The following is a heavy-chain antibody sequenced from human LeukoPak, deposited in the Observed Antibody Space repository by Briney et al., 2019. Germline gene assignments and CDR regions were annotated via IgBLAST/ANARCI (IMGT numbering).Heavy chain of an antibody. V-gene: IGHV1-18*01. D-gene: IGHD1-26*01. CDR1: GYTFTSYG. Sequence: WASVKVSCKASGYTFTSYGISWVRQVPGQGLEWMGWISAYNGNTNYAQKLQGRVTMTTDTSTSTAYMELRSLRSDDTAVYYCARGWFRRGSYPFDYWGQGTLVTVSS. CDR3: ARGWFRRGSYPFDY. CDR2: ISAYNGNT. J-gene: IGHJ4*02.